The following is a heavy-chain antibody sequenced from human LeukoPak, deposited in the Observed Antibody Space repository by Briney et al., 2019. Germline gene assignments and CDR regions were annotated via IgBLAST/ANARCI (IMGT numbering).Heavy chain of an antibody. Sequence: PGGSLRLSCTTSGFIFSNYGMSWVRQAPGKGLEWVSGLSGSGGRTYYADSVKGRFTISRDNAKNALYLQMNSLRVEDTGIYYCARDVGSDFWGQGTLVSVSS. V-gene: IGHV3-23*01. CDR1: GFIFSNYG. J-gene: IGHJ4*02. CDR3: ARDVGSDF. CDR2: LSGSGGRT.